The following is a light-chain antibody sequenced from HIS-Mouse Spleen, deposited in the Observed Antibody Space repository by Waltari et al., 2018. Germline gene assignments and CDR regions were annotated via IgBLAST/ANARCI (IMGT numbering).Light chain of an antibody. CDR1: SSDVGGYHY. Sequence: QSALPQPASVSGSPGQSITISCTGTSSDVGGYHYVSWYQQHPGKAPKLMLYDVRNRPSGVSNRFSGCKSGNTASLTISGLQAEDEADYYCSSYTSSSFNVVFGGGTKLTVL. CDR2: DVR. V-gene: IGLV2-14*03. J-gene: IGLJ2*01. CDR3: SSYTSSSFNVV.